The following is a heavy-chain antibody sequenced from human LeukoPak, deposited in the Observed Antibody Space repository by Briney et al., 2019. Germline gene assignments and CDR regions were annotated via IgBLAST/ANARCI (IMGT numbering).Heavy chain of an antibody. CDR1: GFSLTTSGVG. CDR2: IYWDDDK. D-gene: IGHD3-16*01. V-gene: IGHV2-5*02. Sequence: SGPTLVKPTQTPALTCTFSGFSLTTSGVGVGWIRQPPGKALEWLSIIYWDDDKRYSPSLRGRLTITKDTYRNQVVLIMTNVDPIDTATYYCAHIEITFGGVMRDDAFDIWGQGTMVTVSS. CDR3: AHIEITFGGVMRDDAFDI. J-gene: IGHJ3*02.